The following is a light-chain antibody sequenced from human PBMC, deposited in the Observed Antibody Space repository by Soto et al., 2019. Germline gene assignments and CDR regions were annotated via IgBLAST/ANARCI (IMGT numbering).Light chain of an antibody. CDR1: GAGYD. CDR2: GNN. J-gene: IGLJ3*02. Sequence: QSVLTQPPSVSGAPGQRVTISCIGAGYDVHWYQQLPGTAPKVLIYGNNNRPSGVPDRFSCSKSGTSASLAITGLQAEDEDAYYCQSYDSSMSGWVFGGGTQLTVL. V-gene: IGLV1-40*01. CDR3: QSYDSSMSGWV.